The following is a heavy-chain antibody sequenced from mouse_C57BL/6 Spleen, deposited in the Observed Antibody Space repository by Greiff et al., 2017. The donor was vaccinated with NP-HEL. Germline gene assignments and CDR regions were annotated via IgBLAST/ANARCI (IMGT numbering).Heavy chain of an antibody. D-gene: IGHD1-1*01. J-gene: IGHJ3*01. CDR3: ARDYGSREGFAY. CDR1: GYSITSGYD. V-gene: IGHV3-1*01. Sequence: EVQLQQSGPGMVKPSQSLSLTCTVTGYSITSGYDWHWIRHFPGNKLEWMGYISYSGSTNYNPSLKSRISITHDTSKNHFFLKLNSVTTEDTATDYCARDYGSREGFAYWGQGTLVTVSA. CDR2: ISYSGST.